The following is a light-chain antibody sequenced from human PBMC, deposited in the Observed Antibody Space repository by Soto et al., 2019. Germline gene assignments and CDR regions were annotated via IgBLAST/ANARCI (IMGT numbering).Light chain of an antibody. CDR3: QQYNIWRT. CDR1: QSVSGK. CDR2: AAS. V-gene: IGKV3D-15*01. J-gene: IGKJ1*01. Sequence: ILMTQSPATLSVSPGERATLSCRASQSVSGKLAWYQQKPGQAPRLLIYAASTRATGIPARFSGSESGTEFTLTISGLQSEDCAIYYCQQYNIWRTFGQGTDVEI.